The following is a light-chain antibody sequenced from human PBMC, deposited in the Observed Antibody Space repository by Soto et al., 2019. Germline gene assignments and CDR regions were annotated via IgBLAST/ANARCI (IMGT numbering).Light chain of an antibody. V-gene: IGKV3-11*01. J-gene: IGKJ2*01. Sequence: EIVLTQTPATLSLSPGERATLSCRASQSVSSYLAWYQQRPGQAPRLLIYDASDRATGIPVRFSGSGSGTDFTLTISRLEPEDFAVYYCQQRSNGPPRYIFGQGTKLEIK. CDR2: DAS. CDR3: QQRSNGPPRYI. CDR1: QSVSSY.